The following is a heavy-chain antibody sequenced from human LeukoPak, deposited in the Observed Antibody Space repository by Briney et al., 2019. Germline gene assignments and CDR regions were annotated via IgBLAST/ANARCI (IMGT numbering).Heavy chain of an antibody. CDR3: TTRDPDYLIFDY. Sequence: PGGSLRLSCAASGFTFSNAWMSWVRQAPGKGLEWVGRIKSKTDGGTTDYAAPVKGRFTISRDDSKNTLYLQMNSLKTEDTAVYYCTTRDPDYLIFDYWGQGTLVTVSS. CDR1: GFTFSNAW. D-gene: IGHD1-14*01. J-gene: IGHJ4*02. V-gene: IGHV3-15*01. CDR2: IKSKTDGGTT.